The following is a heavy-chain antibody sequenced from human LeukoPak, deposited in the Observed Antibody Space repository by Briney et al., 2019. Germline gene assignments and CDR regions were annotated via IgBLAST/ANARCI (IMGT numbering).Heavy chain of an antibody. V-gene: IGHV4-34*08. D-gene: IGHD1-14*01. J-gene: IGHJ4*02. CDR3: ATNVPGTTYFDP. Sequence: SETLSLTCAVYGDTFSGYYWTWIRQPPGQGLEWIGEINHSGSTNYNPSLKSRVTISVDTSKNQFSLNLTSVTAADTAAYYCATNVPGTTYFDPWGQGTLVTVSS. CDR2: INHSGST. CDR1: GDTFSGYY.